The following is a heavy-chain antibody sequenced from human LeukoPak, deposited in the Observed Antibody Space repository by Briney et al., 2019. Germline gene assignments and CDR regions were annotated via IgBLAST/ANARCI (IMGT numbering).Heavy chain of an antibody. V-gene: IGHV3-7*04. CDR1: GFTFSSYA. CDR3: ARLAAGSDYFDY. Sequence: GGSLRLSCAASGFTFSSYAMSWVRQAPGKGLEWVANIRPDGREKHYVDSVKGRFTVSRDNAKNSLYLQMNSLRTEDTAVFFCARLAAGSDYFDYWGQGTLVTVSS. D-gene: IGHD6-13*01. CDR2: IRPDGREK. J-gene: IGHJ4*02.